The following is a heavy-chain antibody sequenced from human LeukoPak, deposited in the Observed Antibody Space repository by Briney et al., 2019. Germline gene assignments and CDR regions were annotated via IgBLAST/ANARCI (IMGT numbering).Heavy chain of an antibody. CDR1: GYTFTGYY. CDR3: ARGGSYSGWYNWFDP. D-gene: IGHD1-26*01. J-gene: IGHJ5*02. CDR2: INRNSGGT. Sequence: DSVKVSCKASGYTFTGYYMHWVRQAPGQGLEWMGWINRNSGGTNYAQKFQGRVTMTRDTSISTAYMELGRLRSDDTAVYYCARGGSYSGWYNWFDPWGQGTLVTVSP. V-gene: IGHV1-2*02.